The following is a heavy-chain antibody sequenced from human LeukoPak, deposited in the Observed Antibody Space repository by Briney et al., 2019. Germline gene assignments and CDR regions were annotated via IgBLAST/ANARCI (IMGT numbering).Heavy chain of an antibody. Sequence: PSQTLSLTCTVSGGSISGGSYYWSWIRQPAGKGLEWIGRIYTSGSTNYNPSLKSRVTISVDTSKNQFSLKLSSVTAADTAVYYCARVGRVYGDPSHFDYWGQGTLVTVSS. CDR3: ARVGRVYGDPSHFDY. CDR2: IYTSGST. J-gene: IGHJ4*02. V-gene: IGHV4-61*02. D-gene: IGHD4-17*01. CDR1: GGSISGGSYY.